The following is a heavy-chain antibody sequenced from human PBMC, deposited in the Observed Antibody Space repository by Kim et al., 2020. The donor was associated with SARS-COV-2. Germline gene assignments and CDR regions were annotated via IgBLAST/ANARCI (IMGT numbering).Heavy chain of an antibody. CDR2: IWYDGSNK. Sequence: GGSLRLSCAASGFTFSSYGMHWVRQAPGKGLEWVAVIWYDGSNKYYADSVKGRFTISRDNSKNTLYLQMNSLRAEDTAVYYCARDRALGYCSGGSCSYGMDVWGQGTTVTVSS. CDR3: ARDRALGYCSGGSCSYGMDV. J-gene: IGHJ6*02. D-gene: IGHD2-15*01. V-gene: IGHV3-33*01. CDR1: GFTFSSYG.